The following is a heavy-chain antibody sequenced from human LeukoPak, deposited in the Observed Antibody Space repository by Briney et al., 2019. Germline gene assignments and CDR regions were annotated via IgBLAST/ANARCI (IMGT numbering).Heavy chain of an antibody. V-gene: IGHV3-64*01. CDR1: GFTFSIYA. Sequence: GGSLRLSCAASGFTFSIYAMHWVRQAPGKGLEYVSAISDEGGSTYYANSVKGRFPISRDNSKNTLFLQMDSLRADDMAVYYCARVDSTGWDDAFDYWGQGTLVTVSS. CDR2: ISDEGGST. CDR3: ARVDSTGWDDAFDY. D-gene: IGHD2-8*02. J-gene: IGHJ4*02.